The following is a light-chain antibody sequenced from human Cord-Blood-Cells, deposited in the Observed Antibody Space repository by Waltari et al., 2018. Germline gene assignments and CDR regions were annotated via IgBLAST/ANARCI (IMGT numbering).Light chain of an antibody. CDR3: SSYTSSSTYV. Sequence: QSALTQPPPVSGSPGPSLTITCTGTGSAAGGCNYVSWYQQHPGKATQLMIFDVSNRPSGVSNRFSGTKAGNTASLTISGLQAEDEADYYCSSYTSSSTYVFGTGTKVTVL. CDR1: GSAAGGCNY. J-gene: IGLJ1*01. CDR2: DVS. V-gene: IGLV2-14*01.